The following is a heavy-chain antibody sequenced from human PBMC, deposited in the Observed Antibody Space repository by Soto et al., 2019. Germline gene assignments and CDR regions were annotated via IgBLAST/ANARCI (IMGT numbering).Heavy chain of an antibody. CDR1: GDSISSSNW. CDR2: IYDSGRT. J-gene: IGHJ5*02. Sequence: QVQLQESGPGLVKPSGTLSLTCTVSGDSISSSNWWTWVRQSPRKGLEWIGEIYDSGRTNYNPSFTNRVTSSVDKSKNQFYLRLSSVTAADTAVYYWARLFGGVAVLNWFDPWGQGTPVIVSS. D-gene: IGHD6-19*01. CDR3: ARLFGGVAVLNWFDP. V-gene: IGHV4-4*02.